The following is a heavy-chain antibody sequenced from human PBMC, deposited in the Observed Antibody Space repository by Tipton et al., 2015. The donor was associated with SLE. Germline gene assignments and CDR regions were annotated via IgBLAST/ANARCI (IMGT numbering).Heavy chain of an antibody. D-gene: IGHD2-2*01. J-gene: IGHJ4*02. CDR2: IIHSGVT. Sequence: TLSLTCAVYGGSFNGYFWTWIRQTPGKGLEWIAEIIHSGVTNYNPSLRSRVTISVDMSKSQVSLKLSSVTAADTAVYYCARVAPAEVFDSWGQGSLVTVSS. CDR3: ARVAPAEVFDS. CDR1: GGSFNGYF. V-gene: IGHV4-34*12.